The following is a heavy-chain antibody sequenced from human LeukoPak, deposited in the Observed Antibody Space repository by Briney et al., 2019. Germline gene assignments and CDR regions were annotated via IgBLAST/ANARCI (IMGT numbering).Heavy chain of an antibody. CDR3: ARDGYDSSGYYEPFDY. Sequence: SETLSLTCTVSGGFISSYYWSWIRQPPGKGLEWIGYIYYSGSTNYNPSLKSRVTISVDTSKNQFSLKLSSVTAADTAVYYCARDGYDSSGYYEPFDYWGQGTLVTVSS. D-gene: IGHD3-22*01. J-gene: IGHJ4*02. V-gene: IGHV4-59*01. CDR2: IYYSGST. CDR1: GGFISSYY.